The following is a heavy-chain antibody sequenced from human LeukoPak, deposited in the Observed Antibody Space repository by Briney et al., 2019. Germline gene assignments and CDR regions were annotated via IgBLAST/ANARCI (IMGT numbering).Heavy chain of an antibody. CDR3: ARSGSGWYHFYYYGMDV. CDR2: MNPNSGNT. CDR1: GYTFTSYD. Sequence: GASVKVSCKASGYTFTSYDINWVRQATGQGLEWMGWMNPNSGNTGYAQKFQGRVTMTRNTSISTAYMELSSLRSEDTAVYYCARSGSGWYHFYYYGMDVWGQGTTVTVSS. J-gene: IGHJ6*02. V-gene: IGHV1-8*01. D-gene: IGHD6-19*01.